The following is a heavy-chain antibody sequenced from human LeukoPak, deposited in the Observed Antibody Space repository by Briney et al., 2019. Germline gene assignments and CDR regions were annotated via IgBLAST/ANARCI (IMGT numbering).Heavy chain of an antibody. CDR3: VTYCSGGSCYGY. Sequence: SETLSLTRTVSGGSISSYYWSWIRQPPGKGLEWIGYIYYSGSTNYNPSLKSRVTISVDTSKNQFSLKLSSVTAADTAVYYCVTYCSGGSCYGYWGQGTLVTVSS. J-gene: IGHJ4*02. CDR2: IYYSGST. V-gene: IGHV4-59*01. CDR1: GGSISSYY. D-gene: IGHD2-15*01.